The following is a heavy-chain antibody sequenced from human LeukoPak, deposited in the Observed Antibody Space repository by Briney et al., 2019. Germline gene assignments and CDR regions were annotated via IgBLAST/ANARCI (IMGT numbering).Heavy chain of an antibody. CDR1: GFTVSSNY. V-gene: IGHV3-66*02. Sequence: GGSLRLSCAASGFTVSSNYMSWVRQAPGKGLEWVSVIYGGGSTYYADSVKGRFTISRDNSKNTLYLQMNSLRAEDTAVYYCARDRSSGSYFDAFDIWGQGTMVTVSS. D-gene: IGHD1-26*01. J-gene: IGHJ3*02. CDR2: IYGGGST. CDR3: ARDRSSGSYFDAFDI.